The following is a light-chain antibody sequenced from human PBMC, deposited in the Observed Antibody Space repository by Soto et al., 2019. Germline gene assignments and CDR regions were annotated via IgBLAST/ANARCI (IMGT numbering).Light chain of an antibody. V-gene: IGKV1-5*03. CDR2: KAS. Sequence: IQGTQAASTLSGSVGDGVTATCRASQTISSWLAWYQQKPGKAPKLLIYKASTLKSGVPSRFSGSGSGTEFTLTISSLQPDDFATYYCQHYNSYSEAFGQGTKVDIK. CDR1: QTISSW. J-gene: IGKJ1*01. CDR3: QHYNSYSEA.